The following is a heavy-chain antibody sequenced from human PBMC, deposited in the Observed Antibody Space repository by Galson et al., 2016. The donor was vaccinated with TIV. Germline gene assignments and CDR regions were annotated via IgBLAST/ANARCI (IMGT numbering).Heavy chain of an antibody. D-gene: IGHD4-17*01. J-gene: IGHJ4*02. V-gene: IGHV1-2*02. CDR2: INPKSGGT. CDR3: ARVDGYDYGDR. CDR1: GYTFTDYF. Sequence: SVKVSCKASGYTFTDYFIHWVRQAPGQGLEWIGWINPKSGGTDYAQKFQGRVTMTRDTSITTTYLEMRRLRSDDTAVYYCARVDGYDYGDRWGQGTLVTVSS.